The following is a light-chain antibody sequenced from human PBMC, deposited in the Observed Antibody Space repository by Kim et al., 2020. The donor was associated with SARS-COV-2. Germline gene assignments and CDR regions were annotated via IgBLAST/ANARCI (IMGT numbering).Light chain of an antibody. CDR2: GAY. CDR1: QNICGTN. Sequence: EDRGRLCGGTCQNICGTNLAWYQQKAGQAHRLVIYGAYNRATDIPGKFSGSGYGTGFTLTINRLEPEDFEVYYCQQYDSSSRWTFGQGTKVEIK. J-gene: IGKJ1*01. V-gene: IGKV3-20*01. CDR3: QQYDSSSRWT.